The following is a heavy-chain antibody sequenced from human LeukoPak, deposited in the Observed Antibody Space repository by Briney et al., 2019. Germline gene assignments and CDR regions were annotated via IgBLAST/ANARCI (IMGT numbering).Heavy chain of an antibody. V-gene: IGHV3-30*02. D-gene: IGHD6-13*01. CDR2: IWYGGSNK. Sequence: GGSLRLSCAASGFTFSSYGMHWVRQAPGKGLEWVAVIWYGGSNKYYADSVKGRFTISRDNSKNTLYLQMNSLRAEDTAVYYCAKDTNAAAAGPFDYWGQGTLVTVSS. CDR1: GFTFSSYG. CDR3: AKDTNAAAAGPFDY. J-gene: IGHJ4*02.